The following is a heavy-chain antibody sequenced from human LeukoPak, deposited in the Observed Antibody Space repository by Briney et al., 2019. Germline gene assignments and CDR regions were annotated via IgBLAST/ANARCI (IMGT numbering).Heavy chain of an antibody. J-gene: IGHJ3*02. D-gene: IGHD6-6*01. CDR3: ASGRVYSSSLAAFDI. Sequence: SVKVSCMASGGTFSSYAISWVRQAPGQGLEWMGGIIPIFGTANYAQKFQGRVPITADKSTGTAYMELSSLRSEDTAVYYCASGRVYSSSLAAFDIWGQGTMVTVSS. V-gene: IGHV1-69*06. CDR1: GGTFSSYA. CDR2: IIPIFGTA.